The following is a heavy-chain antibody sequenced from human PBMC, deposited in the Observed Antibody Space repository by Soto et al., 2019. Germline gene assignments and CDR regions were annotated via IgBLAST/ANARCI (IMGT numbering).Heavy chain of an antibody. V-gene: IGHV4-30-4*01. CDR1: GGSISSGDYY. CDR2: IYYSGST. D-gene: IGHD3-22*01. CDR3: ARVPQWLWAAFDI. J-gene: IGHJ3*02. Sequence: SETLSLTCTVSGGSISSGDYYWSWVRQPPGKGLEWVGYIYYSGSTYYNPSLKSRVTISVDTSKNQFSLKLSSVTAADTAVYYCARVPQWLWAAFDIWGQGTMVTVSS.